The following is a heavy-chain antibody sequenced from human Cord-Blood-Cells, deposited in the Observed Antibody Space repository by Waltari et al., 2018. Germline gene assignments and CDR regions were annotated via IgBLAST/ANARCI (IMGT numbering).Heavy chain of an antibody. CDR3: ARHGVSSSSSYYYYMDV. CDR1: GYSFTSYW. D-gene: IGHD6-6*01. Sequence: EVQLVQSGAEVKKPGESLKISCKGSGYSFTSYWIGWVRQMPGKGLEWMGIIYPGESDTRYSPSFQGQVTISADKSISTAYLQWSSLKASDTAMYYCARHGVSSSSSYYYYMDVWGKGTTVTVSS. CDR2: IYPGESDT. J-gene: IGHJ6*03. V-gene: IGHV5-51*01.